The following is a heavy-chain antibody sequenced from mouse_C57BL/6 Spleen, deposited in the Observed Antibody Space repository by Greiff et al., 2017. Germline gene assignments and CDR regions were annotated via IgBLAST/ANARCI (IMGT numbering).Heavy chain of an antibody. J-gene: IGHJ4*01. D-gene: IGHD4-1*01. Sequence: EVKLVESGGGLVQPKGSLKLSCAASGFSFNTYAMNWVRQAPGKGLEWVARIRSKSNNYATYYADSVKDRFTISRDDSESMLYLQMNNLKTEDTAMYYCVRLGRTFYAMDYWGQGTSVTVSS. CDR3: VRLGRTFYAMDY. CDR1: GFSFNTYA. V-gene: IGHV10-1*01. CDR2: IRSKSNNYAT.